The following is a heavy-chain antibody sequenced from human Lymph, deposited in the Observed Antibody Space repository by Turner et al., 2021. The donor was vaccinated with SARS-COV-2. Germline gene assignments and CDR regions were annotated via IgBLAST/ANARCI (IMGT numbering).Heavy chain of an antibody. CDR1: GGSISSSSYY. CDR3: AVGPTRWYFQH. CDR2: FFYSGST. V-gene: IGHV4-39*01. D-gene: IGHD1-26*01. Sequence: QLQLQESGPGLVKPSETLSLTCTVSGGSISSSSYYWGWIRQPPGKGLEWIGNFFYSGSTYYNPSLKSRVTISEDTSKNQFSLKLTSVTAADTAVYYCAVGPTRWYFQHWGQGTLVTVSS. J-gene: IGHJ1*01.